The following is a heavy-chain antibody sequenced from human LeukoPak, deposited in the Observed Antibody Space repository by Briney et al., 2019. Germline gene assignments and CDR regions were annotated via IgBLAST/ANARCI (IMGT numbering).Heavy chain of an antibody. CDR1: GGSISSGSYY. CDR2: IYTSGST. CDR3: ARANWGSGFDY. Sequence: SETLSLTCTVSGGSISSGSYYWSWIRQPAGKGLEWIGRIYTSGSTNYNPSLKSRVTISVDTSKNQFSLKLSSVTAADTAVYYCARANWGSGFDYWGQGTLVTVSS. D-gene: IGHD7-27*01. V-gene: IGHV4-61*02. J-gene: IGHJ4*02.